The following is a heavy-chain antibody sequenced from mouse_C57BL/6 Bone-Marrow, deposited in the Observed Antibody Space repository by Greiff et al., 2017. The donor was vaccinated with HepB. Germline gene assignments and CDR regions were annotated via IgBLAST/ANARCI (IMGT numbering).Heavy chain of an antibody. Sequence: QVQLKQSGAELVRPGTSVKVSCKASGYAFTNYLIEWVKQRPGQGLEWIGVINPGSGGTNYNEKFKGKATLTADKSSSTAYRQLSSLTSEDSAVYFCARSVYYYGSSRYWYFDVWGTGTTVTVSS. CDR2: INPGSGGT. CDR3: ARSVYYYGSSRYWYFDV. V-gene: IGHV1-54*01. CDR1: GYAFTNYL. J-gene: IGHJ1*03. D-gene: IGHD1-1*01.